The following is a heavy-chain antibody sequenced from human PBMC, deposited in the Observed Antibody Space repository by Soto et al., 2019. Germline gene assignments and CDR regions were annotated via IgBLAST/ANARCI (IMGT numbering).Heavy chain of an antibody. Sequence: SETLSLTCAVYGGSFSGYYWSWIRQPPGKGLEWIGEINHSGSTNYNPSLKSRVTISVDTSKNQFSLKLSSVTAADTAVYYCARADWKDYYYGMDVWGQGTTVTVS. CDR1: GGSFSGYY. D-gene: IGHD1-1*01. CDR3: ARADWKDYYYGMDV. V-gene: IGHV4-34*01. J-gene: IGHJ6*02. CDR2: INHSGST.